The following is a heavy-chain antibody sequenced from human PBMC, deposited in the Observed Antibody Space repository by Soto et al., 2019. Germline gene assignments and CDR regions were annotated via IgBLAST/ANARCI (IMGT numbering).Heavy chain of an antibody. V-gene: IGHV3-74*01. CDR2: ISSDGTTT. J-gene: IGHJ1*01. CDR3: AIQDCTNDVCLEAAVTVGGALES. Sequence: EVQLVQSGGGLAQPGKSLRLSCAASGFTFRKFWMHWVRQVPGKGPVWVSYISSDGTTTDYADSVKGRFTISRDNAKDTLYLQMDSLRAEDTVGYYCAIQDCTNDVCLEAAVTVGGALESWGQGTLVTVSS. CDR1: GFTFRKFW. D-gene: IGHD2-8*01.